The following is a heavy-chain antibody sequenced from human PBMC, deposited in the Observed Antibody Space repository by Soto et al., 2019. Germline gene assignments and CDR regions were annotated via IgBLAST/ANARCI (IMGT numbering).Heavy chain of an antibody. J-gene: IGHJ4*02. Sequence: GASVKVSCKASGYTFTSYAMHWVRQAPGQRLEWMGWINAGNGNTKYSQKFQGRFTISRDNAENSVYLEMDRLRAEDTALYYCARDVGADFRKDFDYWGRGTLVTVSS. CDR1: GYTFTSYA. V-gene: IGHV1-3*01. CDR2: INAGNGNT. CDR3: ARDVGADFRKDFDY. D-gene: IGHD2-21*02.